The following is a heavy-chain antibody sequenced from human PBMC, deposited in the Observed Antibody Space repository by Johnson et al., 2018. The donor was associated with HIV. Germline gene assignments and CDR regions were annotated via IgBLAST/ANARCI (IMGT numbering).Heavy chain of an antibody. CDR1: GFTVSSNY. V-gene: IGHV3-30*03. CDR2: ISYDGSYK. CDR3: ARDPYGSGPYVAFDI. D-gene: IGHD3-10*01. J-gene: IGHJ3*02. Sequence: QVQLVESGGGLAQPGGSLRLSCVASGFTVSSNYMSWVRQAPGQGLEWVAVISYDGSYKYYADSVKGRFTISRDNSKNTLYLQMNSLRAEDTAVYYCARDPYGSGPYVAFDIWGQGTMVTVSS.